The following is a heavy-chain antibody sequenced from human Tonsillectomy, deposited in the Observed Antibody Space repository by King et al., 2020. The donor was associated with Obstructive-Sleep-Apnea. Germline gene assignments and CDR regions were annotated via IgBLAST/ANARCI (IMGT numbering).Heavy chain of an antibody. V-gene: IGHV4-31*03. D-gene: IGHD3-10*01. J-gene: IGHJ4*02. Sequence: QLQESGPGLVKPSQTLSLTCTVSGGSISSGNYYWTWIRQHPGKGLEWIGYIYYSGSPYYNPSLRSRVIISIDTSKNQFSLKMSSATAPDTAVHYCARGLEATRGRVPSYFDHWRQGTLVTVSS. CDR1: GGSISSGNYY. CDR2: IYYSGSP. CDR3: ARGLEATRGRVPSYFDH.